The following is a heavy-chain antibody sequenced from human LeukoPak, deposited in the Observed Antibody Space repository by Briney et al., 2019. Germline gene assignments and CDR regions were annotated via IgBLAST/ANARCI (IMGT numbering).Heavy chain of an antibody. Sequence: SETLSLTCAVYGESFRGYYWSWIRQPPGKGLEWIGEINHSGSTNYNPSLKSRVTISVDTSKNQFSLKLSSVTAADTAVYYCARYHSSSPIPTFDYWGQGTLVTVSS. D-gene: IGHD6-6*01. CDR1: GESFRGYY. V-gene: IGHV4-34*01. CDR2: INHSGST. J-gene: IGHJ4*02. CDR3: ARYHSSSPIPTFDY.